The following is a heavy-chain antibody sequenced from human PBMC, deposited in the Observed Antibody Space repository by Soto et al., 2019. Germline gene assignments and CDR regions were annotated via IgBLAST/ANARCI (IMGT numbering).Heavy chain of an antibody. CDR1: GGTFSSYT. V-gene: IGHV1-69*02. D-gene: IGHD3-3*01. Sequence: ASVKVSCKASGGTFSSYTISWVRQAPGQGLEWMGRIIPILGIANYAQKFQGRVTITADKSTSTAYMELSSLRSEDTAVYYCARSHGPSAGGFGVVISRYNWFDSWGQGTLVTVSS. CDR3: ARSHGPSAGGFGVVISRYNWFDS. CDR2: IIPILGIA. J-gene: IGHJ5*01.